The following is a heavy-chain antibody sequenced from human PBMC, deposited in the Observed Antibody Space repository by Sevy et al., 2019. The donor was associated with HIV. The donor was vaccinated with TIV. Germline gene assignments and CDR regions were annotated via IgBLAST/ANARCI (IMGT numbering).Heavy chain of an antibody. V-gene: IGHV3-30*01. CDR1: GFSFSNYD. D-gene: IGHD2-21*02. J-gene: IGHJ4*02. CDR2: ISHDERYK. Sequence: GSLRLSCAASGFSFSNYDMHWVRQAPGKGLDWVAVISHDERYKNYAESVKVRFTISKDNFKNTLFLQMDSLRPEDTAVYFCARLVSCGGDCYYLDSWGQGALVTVSS. CDR3: ARLVSCGGDCYYLDS.